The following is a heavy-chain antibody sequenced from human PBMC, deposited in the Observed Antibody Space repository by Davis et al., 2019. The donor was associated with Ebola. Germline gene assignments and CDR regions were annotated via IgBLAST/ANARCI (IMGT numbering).Heavy chain of an antibody. CDR3: AREHGDYTLSAFDI. CDR1: GVSITTYY. V-gene: IGHV4-59*01. D-gene: IGHD4-17*01. CDR2: MFYTGDT. Sequence: SETLSLTCTVSGVSITTYYWSWVRQSPGKGLEWLGYMFYTGDTNYNPSLKSRVTISVDTSKNQFSLKLSSVTAADTAVYYCAREHGDYTLSAFDIWGQGTMVTVSS. J-gene: IGHJ3*02.